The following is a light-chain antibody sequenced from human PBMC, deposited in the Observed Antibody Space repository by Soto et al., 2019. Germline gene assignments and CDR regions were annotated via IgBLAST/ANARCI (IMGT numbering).Light chain of an antibody. V-gene: IGLV1-51*02. Sequence: QSVLTQPPSVSAAPGQKVTILCSGSSSNIGRNYVSWYQQLPGTAPKLLIYENNKRPSGIPGRVSGSKSGTSATLGITGLQTGDDVEYYCGTWDISFIGRLVFGAGPRSPS. CDR3: GTWDISFIGRLV. CDR2: ENN. J-gene: IGLJ1*01. CDR1: SSNIGRNY.